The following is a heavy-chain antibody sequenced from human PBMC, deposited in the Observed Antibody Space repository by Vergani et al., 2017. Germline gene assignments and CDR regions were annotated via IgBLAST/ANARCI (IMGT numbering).Heavy chain of an antibody. D-gene: IGHD6-6*01. V-gene: IGHV3-33*06. Sequence: QVQLVESGGGVVQPGRSLRLSCAASGFTFSSYGMHWVRQAPGKGLEWVAVIWYDGSNKYYADSVKGRFTISRDNSKNTLYLQMNSLRAEDTAVYYCAKDRSSVPEGACSYWGQGTLVTVSS. J-gene: IGHJ4*02. CDR1: GFTFSSYG. CDR3: AKDRSSVPEGACSY. CDR2: IWYDGSNK.